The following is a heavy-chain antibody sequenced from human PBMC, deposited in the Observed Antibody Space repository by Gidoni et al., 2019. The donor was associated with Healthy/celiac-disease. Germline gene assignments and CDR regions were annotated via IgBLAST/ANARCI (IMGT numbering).Heavy chain of an antibody. Sequence: EVQLVESGGGLVQPGGSLRPSCAASGFTFSRYCRSWVRQAPGKGLEWVANIKQDGSEKYYVDSVKGRFTISRDNAKNSLYLQMNSLRAEDTAVYYCASLVVPAAFRALRYGMDVWGQGTTVTVSS. CDR1: GFTFSRYC. CDR2: IKQDGSEK. D-gene: IGHD2-2*01. V-gene: IGHV3-7*01. CDR3: ASLVVPAAFRALRYGMDV. J-gene: IGHJ6*02.